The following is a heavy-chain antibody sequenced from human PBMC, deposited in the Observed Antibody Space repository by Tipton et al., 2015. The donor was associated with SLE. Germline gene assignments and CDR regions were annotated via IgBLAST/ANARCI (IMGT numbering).Heavy chain of an antibody. CDR3: AIALAGTYRIDP. J-gene: IGHJ5*02. CDR1: GYNFNTYW. V-gene: IGHV5-51*06. Sequence: QSGAEVKKPGESLKISCKGSGYNFNTYWIGWVRQMPGKGLEWMGIINPSNSDTRYTPSFQGHVTISIDKSTTTAYLHWSSLKASDTAMYYCAIALAGTYRIDPWGQGTLVTVSS. D-gene: IGHD6-19*01. CDR2: INPSNSDT.